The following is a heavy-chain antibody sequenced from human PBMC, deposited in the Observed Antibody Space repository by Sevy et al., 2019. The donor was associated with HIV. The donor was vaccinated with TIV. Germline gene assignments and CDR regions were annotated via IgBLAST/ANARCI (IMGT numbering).Heavy chain of an antibody. D-gene: IGHD3-10*01. CDR3: TRGYYGSGSYYNNFFDY. CDR2: IYPGDSDT. J-gene: IGHJ4*02. CDR1: GYSFTRYW. Sequence: GESLKISCEGSGYSFTRYWIGWVRQMPGKGLESMGIIYPGDSDTRYSPSFQGQVTISADKSIRTAYLQWSSLKASDTAMYFCTRGYYGSGSYYNNFFDYWDQGTLVTVSS. V-gene: IGHV5-51*01.